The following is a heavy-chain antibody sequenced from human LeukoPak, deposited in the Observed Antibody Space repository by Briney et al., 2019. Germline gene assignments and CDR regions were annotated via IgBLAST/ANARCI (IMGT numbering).Heavy chain of an antibody. CDR2: ISSGSNYI. Sequence: PGGPLRLSCAASGFTFSSYSMYWVRQAPGKGLEWVSFISSGSNYIYYIDSVKGRFTISRDNAKNSLYLQMNSLRVEDTAIYYCARVGCSGGTCCDYWGQGTLVTVSS. V-gene: IGHV3-21*01. CDR3: ARVGCSGGTCCDY. J-gene: IGHJ4*02. D-gene: IGHD2-15*01. CDR1: GFTFSSYS.